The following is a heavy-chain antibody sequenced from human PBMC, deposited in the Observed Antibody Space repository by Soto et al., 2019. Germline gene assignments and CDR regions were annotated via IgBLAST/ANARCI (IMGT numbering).Heavy chain of an antibody. D-gene: IGHD3-9*01. V-gene: IGHV3-33*01. J-gene: IGHJ4*02. CDR3: VRDRPNTESLTGYFDT. CDR2: IRFDGSTA. Sequence: PGGSLRLSCGASGFVFRTFRMHWVRRAPGKGLEWLATIRFDGSTARYAESVRGRFKISRDNSMNTLYLQLDRLRVEDTAVYYCVRDRPNTESLTGYFDTWGQGTPVTVSS. CDR1: GFVFRTFR.